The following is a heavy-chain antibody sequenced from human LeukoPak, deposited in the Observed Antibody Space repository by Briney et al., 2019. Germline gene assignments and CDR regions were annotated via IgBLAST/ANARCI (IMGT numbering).Heavy chain of an antibody. CDR3: VRDLTAAYDDSNY. J-gene: IGHJ4*02. V-gene: IGHV1-2*02. Sequence: ASVKVSCKASGYTFTGPYIHWVRQAPGQGLEWMGWINPNSGATNYAQKLQGRVILTMDTSISTVYMELSSLRSDDTAVYFCVRDLTAAYDDSNYWGQGTLVTVSS. D-gene: IGHD5-12*01. CDR1: GYTFTGPY. CDR2: INPNSGAT.